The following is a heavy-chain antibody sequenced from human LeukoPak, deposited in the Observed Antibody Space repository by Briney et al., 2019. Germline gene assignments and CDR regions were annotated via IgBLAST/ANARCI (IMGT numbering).Heavy chain of an antibody. J-gene: IGHJ4*02. CDR3: ATAQMVGATMWFDY. D-gene: IGHD1-26*01. CDR1: GGSISSSSYY. Sequence: PSETLSLTCTVSGGSISSSSYYWGWIRQPPGKGLERIGSIYYSGSTYYNPSLKSRVTISVDTSKNQFSLKLSSVTAADTAVYYCATAQMVGATMWFDYWGQGTLVTVSS. CDR2: IYYSGST. V-gene: IGHV4-39*07.